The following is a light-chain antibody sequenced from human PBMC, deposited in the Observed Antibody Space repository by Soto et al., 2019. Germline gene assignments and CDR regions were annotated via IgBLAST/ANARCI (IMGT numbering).Light chain of an antibody. V-gene: IGKV4-1*01. J-gene: IGKJ2*01. CDR1: QSVLYSSNNKNY. CDR3: QQYESTPPT. CDR2: WAS. Sequence: DIVMTQSPDSLAVSLGERATINCKSSQSVLYSSNNKNYLAWYQQRPGQPPKLLIYWASTRESGVPDRFSGSGSGTDFTLNITSLQAEDVAVYYCQQYESTPPTLGQGTKLEI.